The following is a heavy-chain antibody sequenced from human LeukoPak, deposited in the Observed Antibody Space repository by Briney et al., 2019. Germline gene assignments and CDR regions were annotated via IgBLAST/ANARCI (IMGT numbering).Heavy chain of an antibody. CDR3: ARGAVVVTAITFDY. CDR1: GGSISSYY. V-gene: IGHV4-59*01. J-gene: IGHJ4*02. Sequence: SETLSLTCTVSGGSISSYYWSWIRQPPGKGLEWIGYIYYSGSTNYNPPLKSRVTISVDTSKNQFSLKLSSVTAADTAVYYCARGAVVVTAITFDYWGQGTLVTVSS. D-gene: IGHD2-21*02. CDR2: IYYSGST.